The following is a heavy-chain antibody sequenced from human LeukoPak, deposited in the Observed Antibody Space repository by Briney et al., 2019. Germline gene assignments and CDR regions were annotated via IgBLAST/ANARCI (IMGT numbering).Heavy chain of an antibody. Sequence: PSETLSLTCAVYGGSFSGYYWSWIRQPPGKGLEWIGYIYYSGSTNYNPSLKSRVTISVDTSKNQFSLKLSSVTAADTAVYYCARWQAPEYDYIWGSYRSKAFDIWGQGTMVTVSS. CDR3: ARWQAPEYDYIWGSYRSKAFDI. J-gene: IGHJ3*02. V-gene: IGHV4-59*01. CDR2: IYYSGST. D-gene: IGHD3-16*02. CDR1: GGSFSGYY.